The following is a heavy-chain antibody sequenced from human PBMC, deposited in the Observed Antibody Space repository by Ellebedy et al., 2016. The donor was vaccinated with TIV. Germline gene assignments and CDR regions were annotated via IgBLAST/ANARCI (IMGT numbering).Heavy chain of an antibody. D-gene: IGHD2-21*01. Sequence: GGSLRLSCAASGFTFSSYDMHWVRQGTGKGLEWVSAIGTAGDTYYPGSVKGRFTISRENAKNSLYLQIISLRAEDTAVYYCARVRFGDTAVDYWGQGTLVTVSS. J-gene: IGHJ4*03. V-gene: IGHV3-13*01. CDR2: IGTAGDT. CDR3: ARVRFGDTAVDY. CDR1: GFTFSSYD.